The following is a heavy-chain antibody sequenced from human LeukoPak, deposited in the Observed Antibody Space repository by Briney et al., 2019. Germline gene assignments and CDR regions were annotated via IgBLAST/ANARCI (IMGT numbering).Heavy chain of an antibody. CDR2: INLVGNGR. D-gene: IGHD3-3*01. CDR3: ARDTDDFQGLDI. CDR1: GCFFSNYW. Sequence: PRGALRLSCAASGCFFSNYWRSWVRQAQGKGLEWVANINLVGNGRFYVDSVKGRFTISRDNNKKSVYLQINSLRAEDTAAYSGARDTDDFQGLDIWGQGTRVTVSS. J-gene: IGHJ3*02. V-gene: IGHV3-7*01.